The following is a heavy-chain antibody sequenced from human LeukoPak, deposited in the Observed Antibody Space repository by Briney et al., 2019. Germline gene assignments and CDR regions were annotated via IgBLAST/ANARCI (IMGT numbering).Heavy chain of an antibody. CDR3: AREMYGRGVSDTNWFDP. CDR1: GGSFSGYY. J-gene: IGHJ5*02. CDR2: INHSGST. V-gene: IGHV4-34*01. Sequence: SETLSLTCAVYGGSFSGYYWSWIRQPPGKGLEWIGEINHSGSTNYNPSLKSRATISVDTSKNQFSLKLSSVTAADTAVYYCAREMYGRGVSDTNWFDPWGQGTLVTVSS. D-gene: IGHD3-10*01.